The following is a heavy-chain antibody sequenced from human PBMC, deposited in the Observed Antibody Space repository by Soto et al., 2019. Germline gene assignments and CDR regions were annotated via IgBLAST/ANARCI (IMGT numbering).Heavy chain of an antibody. J-gene: IGHJ4*02. CDR1: GFTFSSYA. V-gene: IGHV3-23*01. CDR2: ISVAGDT. Sequence: PGGSLRLSCAASGFTFSSYAMNWVRQAPGKGPEWVSLISVAGDTYYADSVKGRFTISRDSSKNTLFLQMNSLRAEDTAVYYCAKSLNTATSFDYWGQGTLVTVPQ. CDR3: AKSLNTATSFDY.